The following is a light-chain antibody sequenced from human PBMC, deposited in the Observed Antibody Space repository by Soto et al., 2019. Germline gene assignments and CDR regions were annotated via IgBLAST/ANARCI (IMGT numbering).Light chain of an antibody. CDR3: QQYNSFSLFT. CDR1: QNIDSR. V-gene: IGKV1-5*01. J-gene: IGKJ3*01. Sequence: DIQMAQSPSTLSASVGDRVTITCRASQNIDSRLAWYQQKPGKAPKLLVYDASTLERGVTSTFSGSGSGTDFTLTISSLQPEDFATYYCQQYNSFSLFTFGPGTNVETK. CDR2: DAS.